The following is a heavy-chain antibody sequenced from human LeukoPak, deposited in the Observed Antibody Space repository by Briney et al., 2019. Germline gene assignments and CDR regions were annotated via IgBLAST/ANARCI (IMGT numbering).Heavy chain of an antibody. CDR1: GFTFSSYS. J-gene: IGHJ5*02. CDR3: ARGVVVVAATYGWFDP. V-gene: IGHV3-21*01. CDR2: ISSSSSYI. Sequence: GGSLRLSCAASGFTFSSYSMNWVRQAPGKGLEWVSSISSSSSYIYYADSVKGRFTISRDNAKNSLYLQMNSLRAKDTAVYYCARGVVVVAATYGWFDPWGQGTLVTVSS. D-gene: IGHD2-15*01.